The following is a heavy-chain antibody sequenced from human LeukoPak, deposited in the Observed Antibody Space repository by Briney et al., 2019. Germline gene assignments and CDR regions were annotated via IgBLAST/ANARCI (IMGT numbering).Heavy chain of an antibody. D-gene: IGHD5-24*01. Sequence: GGSLRLSCAASGITVSSSYMSWVRQTPGDGLEWVASMYSDGATFYADSVKGRFIISRDNSMNTVYLQMNSLRDEDTSVYYCARDGRDGKCLGYWGRGTQVSVSS. V-gene: IGHV3-66*01. J-gene: IGHJ4*02. CDR2: MYSDGAT. CDR3: ARDGRDGKCLGY. CDR1: GITVSSSY.